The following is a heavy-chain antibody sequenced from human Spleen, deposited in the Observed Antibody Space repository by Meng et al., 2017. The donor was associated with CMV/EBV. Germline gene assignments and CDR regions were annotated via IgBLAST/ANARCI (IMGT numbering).Heavy chain of an antibody. D-gene: IGHD5-12*01. V-gene: IGHV1-18*01. J-gene: IGHJ4*02. CDR3: ACGGYFGDY. CDR1: GYPFGRYG. Sequence: ASVKVSCKASGYPFGRYGISWVRQAPGQGLEWMGWISAYNGNTNFAQNLQDRVTMTTDTSTSTAYMELRRLRSDDTAVYYCACGGYFGDYWGQGTLVTVSS. CDR2: ISAYNGNT.